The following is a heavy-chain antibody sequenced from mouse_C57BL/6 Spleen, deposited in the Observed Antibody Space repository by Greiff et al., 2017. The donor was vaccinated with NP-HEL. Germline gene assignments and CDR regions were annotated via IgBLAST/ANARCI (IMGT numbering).Heavy chain of an antibody. J-gene: IGHJ2*01. V-gene: IGHV1-69*01. CDR2: IDPSDSYT. CDR1: GYTFTSYW. Sequence: VQLQQPGAELVMPGASVKLSCKASGYTFTSYWMHWVKQRPGQGLEWIGEIDPSDSYTNYNQKFKGKSTLTVDKSSSTAYMQLSSLTSEDSAVYYCARMRNGYDPWGQGTTLTVSS. CDR3: ARMRNGYDP. D-gene: IGHD2-2*01.